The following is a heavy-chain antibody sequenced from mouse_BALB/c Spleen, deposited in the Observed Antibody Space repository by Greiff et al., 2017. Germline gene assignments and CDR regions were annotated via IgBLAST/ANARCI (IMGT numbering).Heavy chain of an antibody. V-gene: IGHV3-5*02. Sequence: EVQLVESGPGLVKPSQTVSLTCTVTGISITTGNYRWSWIRQFPGNKLEWIGYIYYSGTITYNPSLTSRTTITRDTSKNQFFLEMNSLTAEDTATYYCARGPYYGDFDYWGQGTTLTVSS. J-gene: IGHJ2*01. CDR3: ARGPYYGDFDY. CDR1: GISITTGNYR. D-gene: IGHD1-1*01. CDR2: IYYSGTI.